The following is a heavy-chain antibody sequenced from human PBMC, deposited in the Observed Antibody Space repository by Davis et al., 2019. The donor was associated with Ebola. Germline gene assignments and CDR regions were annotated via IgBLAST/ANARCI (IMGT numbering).Heavy chain of an antibody. Sequence: PGGSLRLSCAASGFTFSSYAMHWVRQAPGKGLEYVSAISSNGGSTYYANYVKGRFTISRDNSKNTLYLQMGSLRAEDMAVYYCARGLNSAGLGTDLDYWGQGTLVTVSS. V-gene: IGHV3-64*01. D-gene: IGHD1-7*01. CDR2: ISSNGGST. CDR1: GFTFSSYA. CDR3: ARGLNSAGLGTDLDY. J-gene: IGHJ4*02.